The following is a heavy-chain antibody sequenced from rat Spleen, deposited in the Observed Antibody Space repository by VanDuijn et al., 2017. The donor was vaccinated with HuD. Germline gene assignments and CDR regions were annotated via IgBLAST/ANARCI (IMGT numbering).Heavy chain of an antibody. CDR3: ARADRESYAHFDH. CDR2: IWSGGST. Sequence: QVQLKESGPGLVQPSQTLSPTCTVSGFSLTSYHVSRVRQPPGKGLERMGVIWSGGSTAYNSLLKSRLSITRDISESQVFLKMNSLQTEDTATYYCARADRESYAHFDHWGQGVMVTVSS. J-gene: IGHJ2*01. CDR1: GFSLTSYH. V-gene: IGHV2-43*01. D-gene: IGHD1-12*01.